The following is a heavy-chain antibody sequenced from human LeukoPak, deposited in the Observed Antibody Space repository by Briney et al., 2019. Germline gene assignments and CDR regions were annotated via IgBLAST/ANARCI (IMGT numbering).Heavy chain of an antibody. J-gene: IGHJ4*02. CDR2: IKQDGSET. D-gene: IGHD1-26*01. CDR3: ARGFSGSFEY. Sequence: PGGSLRLPCAASGFTFSNYWMNWVRQAPGKGLEWVANIKQDGSETRYVDSVKGRFTISRDNAKNSLFLQMNSLRADDTAVYFCARGFSGSFEYWGQGTLVTVS. CDR1: GFTFSNYW. V-gene: IGHV3-7*01.